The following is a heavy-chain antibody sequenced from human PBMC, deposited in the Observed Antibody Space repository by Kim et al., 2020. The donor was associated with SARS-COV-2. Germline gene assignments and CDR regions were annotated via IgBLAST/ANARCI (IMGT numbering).Heavy chain of an antibody. D-gene: IGHD2-21*01. Sequence: GGSLRLSCAASGFTFSGFAMTWVRQAPGKGLEWVAGITDTGGSIYYADSVKGRFTISRDNAKNTVYLQMNGLSAEDTALYYCAKRALLGIVDPGG. V-gene: IGHV3-23*01. CDR3: AKRALLGIVDP. CDR1: GFTFSGFA. J-gene: IGHJ1*01. CDR2: ITDTGGSI.